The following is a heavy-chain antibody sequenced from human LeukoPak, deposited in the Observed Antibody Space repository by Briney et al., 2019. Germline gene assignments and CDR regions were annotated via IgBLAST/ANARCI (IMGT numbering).Heavy chain of an antibody. CDR2: INSSGSTI. Sequence: GGSLRLSCAASGFTFSDYYMSWIRQAPGKGLEWVSYINSSGSTIYYADSVKGRFTISRDNAKNSLYLQMNSLRAEDTAVYYCARADEGYYDSSGYYYWFDPWGQGTLVTVSS. J-gene: IGHJ5*02. CDR1: GFTFSDYY. V-gene: IGHV3-11*01. D-gene: IGHD3-22*01. CDR3: ARADEGYYDSSGYYYWFDP.